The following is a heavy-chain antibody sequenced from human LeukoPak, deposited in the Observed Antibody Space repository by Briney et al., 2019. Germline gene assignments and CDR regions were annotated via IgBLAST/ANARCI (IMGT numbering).Heavy chain of an antibody. CDR1: GITFGSYW. V-gene: IGHV3-7*04. CDR3: VRESSRDI. CDR2: IKHDGSER. Sequence: PGGSLRLSCAASGITFGSYWMSWVRQAPGKGLEWVANIKHDGSERYYVDSVKGRFTISGVNAKNSLNLQMNSLRPKDTAVYYCVRESSRDIWGQGTMVTVSS. J-gene: IGHJ3*02. D-gene: IGHD6-13*01.